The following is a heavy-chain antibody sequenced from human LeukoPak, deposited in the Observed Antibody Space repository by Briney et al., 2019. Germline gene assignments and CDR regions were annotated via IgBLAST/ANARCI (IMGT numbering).Heavy chain of an antibody. CDR3: ARGGVVPAAKMYNWFDP. CDR1: GGSFSGYY. D-gene: IGHD2-2*01. CDR2: INHGGST. J-gene: IGHJ5*02. Sequence: SETLSLTCAVYGGSFSGYYWSWIRQPPGKGLEWIGEINHGGSTNYNPSLKSRVTISVDTSKNQFSLKLSSVTAADTAVYYCARGGVVPAAKMYNWFDPWGQGTLVTVSS. V-gene: IGHV4-34*01.